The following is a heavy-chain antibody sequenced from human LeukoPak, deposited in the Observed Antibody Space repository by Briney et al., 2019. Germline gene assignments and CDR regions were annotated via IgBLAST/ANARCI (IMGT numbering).Heavy chain of an antibody. CDR3: AKDLRAHCSSTSCYLNWFDP. CDR1: GFTFSSYA. D-gene: IGHD2-2*01. V-gene: IGHV3-23*01. CDR2: ISGSGGST. J-gene: IGHJ5*02. Sequence: GGSLRLSCAASGFTFSSYAMSWVRQAPGKGLESVSAISGSGGSTYYADSVKGRFTISRDNSKNTLYLQMNSLRAEDTAVYYCAKDLRAHCSSTSCYLNWFDPWGQGTLVTVSS.